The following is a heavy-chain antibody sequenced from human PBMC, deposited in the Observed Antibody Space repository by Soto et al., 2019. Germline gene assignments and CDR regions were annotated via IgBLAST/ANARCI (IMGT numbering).Heavy chain of an antibody. D-gene: IGHD6-19*01. Sequence: PGGSLRLSCAASGFTFSSYSMNWVRQAPGKGLEWVSYISSSSSTIYYADSVKGRFTISRDNAKNSLYLQMNSLRDEDTAVYYCARDLDKSGYSSGWPYYFDYWGQGTLVTVSS. V-gene: IGHV3-48*02. CDR1: GFTFSSYS. CDR3: ARDLDKSGYSSGWPYYFDY. J-gene: IGHJ4*02. CDR2: ISSSSSTI.